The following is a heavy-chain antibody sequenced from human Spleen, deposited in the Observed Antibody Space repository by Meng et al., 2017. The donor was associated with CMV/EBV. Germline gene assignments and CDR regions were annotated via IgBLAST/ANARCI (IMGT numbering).Heavy chain of an antibody. CDR1: GFTFSSYW. Sequence: GGSLRLSCAASGFTFSSYWMHWVRQAPGKGLVWVSRISSDVSSTTYAESVKGRFTISRDNAKNTLLLQMNSLRAEDTAVYYCVRSRYAMDVWGQGTTVTVSS. CDR2: ISSDVSST. J-gene: IGHJ6*02. V-gene: IGHV3-74*01. CDR3: VRSRYAMDV.